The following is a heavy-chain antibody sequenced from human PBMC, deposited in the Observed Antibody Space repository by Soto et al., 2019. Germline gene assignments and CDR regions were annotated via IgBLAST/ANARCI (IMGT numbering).Heavy chain of an antibody. CDR3: AKRRGAGGHLAY. Sequence: EVQLLESGGGLVQPEGSLRLSCAASGFTFSSYSMGWVRQGPGKGLEWVAVVSIGGSTHYADSVRGRFTISRDNSRNTLSLQMHSLTAEDTAVYFCAKRRGAGGHLAYGGHGALVTV. D-gene: IGHD2-15*01. V-gene: IGHV3-23*01. J-gene: IGHJ4*01. CDR2: VSIGGST. CDR1: GFTFSSYS.